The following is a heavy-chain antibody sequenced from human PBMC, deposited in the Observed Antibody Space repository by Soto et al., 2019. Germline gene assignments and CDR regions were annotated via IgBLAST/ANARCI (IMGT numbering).Heavy chain of an antibody. Sequence: PGESRKISCKGSGYIFTNYWIGWVRQMPGKGLEWMGTIYPADSDITYSPSFQGQVTISADKSISTAYLQWNSLKASDTAMYYCARQGGSSWSHNCFDPWGQGTLVTVSS. J-gene: IGHJ5*02. CDR1: GYIFTNYW. D-gene: IGHD6-13*01. V-gene: IGHV5-51*01. CDR2: IYPADSDI. CDR3: ARQGGSSWSHNCFDP.